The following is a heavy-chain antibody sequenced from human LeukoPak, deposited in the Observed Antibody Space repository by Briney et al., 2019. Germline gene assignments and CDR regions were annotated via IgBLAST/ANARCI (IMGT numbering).Heavy chain of an antibody. J-gene: IGHJ4*02. D-gene: IGHD7-27*01. CDR2: MSPNNGDT. CDR3: ARNPPRTGDFNS. CDR1: GYTFTTYD. Sequence: ASVKVSCKTSGYTFTTYDINWVRQATGQGLEWLGWMSPNNGDTGYAQKFQGRVTMTRVTSTNTAYMELSALTSEDTAVYYCARNPPRTGDFNSWGQGALVTVSS. V-gene: IGHV1-8*01.